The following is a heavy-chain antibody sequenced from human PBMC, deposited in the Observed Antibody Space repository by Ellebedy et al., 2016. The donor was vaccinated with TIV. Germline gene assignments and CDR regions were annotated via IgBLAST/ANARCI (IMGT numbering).Heavy chain of an antibody. CDR2: IWLDGSKE. Sequence: PGGSLRLSCAASGFTFSRSGMHWVRQAPGKGLEWVAIIWLDGSKEYYADSGKGRFTISRDNSKNTLYMQMHSRRAEDTAVYYCAGDKNTGYIDYWGQGALVTVSS. CDR1: GFTFSRSG. J-gene: IGHJ4*02. D-gene: IGHD2-8*02. CDR3: AGDKNTGYIDY. V-gene: IGHV3-33*01.